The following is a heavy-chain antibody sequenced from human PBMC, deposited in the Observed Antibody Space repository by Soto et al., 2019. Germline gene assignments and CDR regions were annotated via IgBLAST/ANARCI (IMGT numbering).Heavy chain of an antibody. J-gene: IGHJ4*02. CDR1: GDSVSSKRVA. V-gene: IGHV6-1*01. CDR2: TYYRSKWNN. Sequence: SQTLSLTCAISGDSVSSKRVAWNWIRQSPSRGLEWLGRTYYRSKWNNDYAVSVESRITVNPDTSNNQFSLQLNSVTPEDTAVYYCARTRDSLFDYWGQGTLVTVSS. CDR3: ARTRDSLFDY. D-gene: IGHD2-21*02.